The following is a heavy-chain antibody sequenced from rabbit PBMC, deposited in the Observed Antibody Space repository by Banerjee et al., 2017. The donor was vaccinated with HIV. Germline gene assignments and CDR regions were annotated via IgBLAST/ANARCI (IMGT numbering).Heavy chain of an antibody. Sequence: QEQLEESGGDLVKPEGSLTLTCTASGFSFSNKYVMCWVRQAPGKGLEWIACINTSSGNIVYATWAKGRFTISKASWTTVTLQMTSLTAADTASYFCARWDPILVALNLWGPGTLVTVS. V-gene: IGHV1S45*01. J-gene: IGHJ4*01. CDR1: GFSFSNKYV. D-gene: IGHD7-1*01. CDR2: INTSSGNI. CDR3: ARWDPILVALNL.